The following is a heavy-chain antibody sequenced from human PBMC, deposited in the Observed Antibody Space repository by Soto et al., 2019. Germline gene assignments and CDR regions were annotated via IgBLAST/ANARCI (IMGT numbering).Heavy chain of an antibody. CDR3: TTSSRFWSGYYYYYGMDV. J-gene: IGHJ6*02. CDR1: GFTFRGSA. V-gene: IGHV3-73*01. D-gene: IGHD3-3*01. CDR2: IRSKANSYAT. Sequence: GGSLRLSCAASGFTFRGSAMHWVRQNTGKGLEWVGRIRSKANSYATAYAASVKGRFTISRDDSKNTAYLQMNSLKTEDTAVYYCTTSSRFWSGYYYYYGMDVWGQGTTVTVSS.